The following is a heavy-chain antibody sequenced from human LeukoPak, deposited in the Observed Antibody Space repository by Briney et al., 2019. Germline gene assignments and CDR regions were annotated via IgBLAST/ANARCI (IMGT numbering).Heavy chain of an antibody. Sequence: GGCLRLSCSASGFTFKRYAMHWVRQAPGKGLEYVSAINSNGGRTYYADSVKGRFTISRDNSKNTLFLQMSSLRVEDTAVYYCVKDLYYDNSGYYSGAFDYWGQGTLVTVSS. V-gene: IGHV3-64D*06. CDR2: INSNGGRT. CDR3: VKDLYYDNSGYYSGAFDY. CDR1: GFTFKRYA. J-gene: IGHJ4*02. D-gene: IGHD3-22*01.